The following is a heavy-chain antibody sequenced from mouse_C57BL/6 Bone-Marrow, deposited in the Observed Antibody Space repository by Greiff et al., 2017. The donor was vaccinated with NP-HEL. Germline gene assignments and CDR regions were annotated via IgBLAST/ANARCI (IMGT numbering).Heavy chain of an antibody. CDR2: IYPRDGST. D-gene: IGHD1-1*01. CDR1: GYTFTSYW. CDR3: ARSLYYYGRSWYFDV. Sequence: VQLQQPGAELVMPGASVKLSCKASGYTFTSYWMHWVKQRPGQGLEWIGWIYPRDGSTKYNEKFKGKATLTVDTSSSTAYMELQSLTSEDSAVYFCARSLYYYGRSWYFDVWGTGTTVTVSS. J-gene: IGHJ1*03. V-gene: IGHV1-85*01.